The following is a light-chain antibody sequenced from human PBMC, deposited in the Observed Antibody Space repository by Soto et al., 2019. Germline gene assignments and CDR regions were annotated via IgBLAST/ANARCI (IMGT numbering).Light chain of an antibody. CDR3: QHRSNWLA. J-gene: IGKJ4*01. CDR2: DAS. V-gene: IGKV3-11*01. CDR1: QSVSSY. Sequence: EIVLTQSPATLSLSPGERATLSCRASQSVSSYLAWYQQKPGQAPRLLIYDASNRATGIPARFSGSGPGTDFTLTITSLEPEDFAVYYCQHRSNWLAFGGGTKVDI.